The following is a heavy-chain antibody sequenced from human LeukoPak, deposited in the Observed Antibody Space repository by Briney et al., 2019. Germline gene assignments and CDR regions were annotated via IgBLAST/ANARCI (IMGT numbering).Heavy chain of an antibody. CDR2: INSDGSST. Sequence: PGGSLRLSCEASGFNFSRYWMHWVRQDPGKGLVWVSRINSDGSSTSYADSVKGRFTISRDNAKNTLYLQMNSLRAEDTAVYYCARGVRAVAGTGYWGQGTLVTVSS. J-gene: IGHJ4*02. V-gene: IGHV3-74*01. CDR3: ARGVRAVAGTGY. D-gene: IGHD6-19*01. CDR1: GFNFSRYW.